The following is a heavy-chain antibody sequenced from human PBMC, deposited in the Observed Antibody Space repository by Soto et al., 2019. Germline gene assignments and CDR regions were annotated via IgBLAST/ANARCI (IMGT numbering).Heavy chain of an antibody. CDR3: TRLPLLNYYDSSGYYWFDP. D-gene: IGHD3-22*01. Sequence: GGSLRLSCAASGYTISGSSMHWVRQASGKGLEWVGPIRSKANSYATAYAASVKGRFTISRDDSKNTAYLQMNSLKTEDAAVYYCTRLPLLNYYDSSGYYWFDPWGQGTLVTVSS. V-gene: IGHV3-73*01. CDR2: IRSKANSYAT. J-gene: IGHJ5*02. CDR1: GYTISGSS.